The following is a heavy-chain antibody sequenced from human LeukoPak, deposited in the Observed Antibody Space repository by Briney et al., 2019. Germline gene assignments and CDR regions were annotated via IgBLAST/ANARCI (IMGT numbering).Heavy chain of an antibody. CDR2: ISVYNGDT. CDR1: GYTFSSFG. V-gene: IGHV1-8*02. D-gene: IGHD3-3*01. CDR3: ARGTQGQRFLEWLHPYYYYGMDV. J-gene: IGHJ6*02. Sequence: ASVKVSCKASGYTFSSFGFMWVRQAPGQGLDWMGWISVYNGDTRYAQKFQGRVTMTRNTSISTAYMELSSLRSEDTAVYYCARGTQGQRFLEWLHPYYYYGMDVWGQGTTVTVSS.